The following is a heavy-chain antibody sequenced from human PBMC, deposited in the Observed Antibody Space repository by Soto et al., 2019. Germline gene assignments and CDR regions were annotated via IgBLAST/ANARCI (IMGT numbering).Heavy chain of an antibody. D-gene: IGHD2-2*01. CDR1: GGSIRSGDYY. CDR3: ARGGIVVVPARGWFDP. CDR2: IYYSGST. J-gene: IGHJ5*02. Sequence: SETLSLTCTVSGGSIRSGDYYWSWIRQPPGKGLESIGNIYYSGSTNFTPSLKSPITISVDTFNYQSSLKLSSVTAADTAVYYCARGGIVVVPARGWFDPWGQGTLVTVSS. V-gene: IGHV4-30-4*01.